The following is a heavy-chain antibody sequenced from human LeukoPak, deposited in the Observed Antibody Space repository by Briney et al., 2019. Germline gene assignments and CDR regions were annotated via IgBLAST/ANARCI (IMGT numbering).Heavy chain of an antibody. CDR3: ARDSTTGDFDY. V-gene: IGHV3-64*01. J-gene: IGHJ4*02. CDR1: GFTFSSYA. Sequence: GGSLRLSCAASGFTFSSYAMHWVRQAPGKGLEYVSAISSNGGSTYYANSVKGRFTISRDNSKNTLYLQMGSLRAEDMAVYYCARDSTTGDFDYWGQGTLVTVSS. D-gene: IGHD1-1*01. CDR2: ISSNGGST.